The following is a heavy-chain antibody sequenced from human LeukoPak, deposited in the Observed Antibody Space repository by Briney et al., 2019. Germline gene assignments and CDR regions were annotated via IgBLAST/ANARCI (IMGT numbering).Heavy chain of an antibody. J-gene: IGHJ4*02. CDR1: GFTLSSYA. D-gene: IGHD2-2*01. CDR3: AREVIVVVPAAMGTHFDY. V-gene: IGHV3-30*01. CDR2: ISYDGSNK. Sequence: GGSLRLSCAASGFTLSSYAMHWVRQAPGKGLEWVAVISYDGSNKYYADSVKGRFTISRDNSKNTLYLQMNSLRAEDTAVYYCAREVIVVVPAAMGTHFDYWGQGTLVTVSS.